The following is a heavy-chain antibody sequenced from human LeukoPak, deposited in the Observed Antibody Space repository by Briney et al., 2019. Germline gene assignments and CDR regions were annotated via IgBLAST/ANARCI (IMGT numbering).Heavy chain of an antibody. D-gene: IGHD3-22*01. V-gene: IGHV3-23*01. J-gene: IGHJ4*02. CDR1: GFTFGSYG. Sequence: GGSLRLSCAASGFTFGSYGMSWVRQAPGKGLEWVSFISPSGDRTSNADSVEGRFTISRDNPRDTLYLQMDSLRDEDTAGYYCAIMHGYYDGSGYWVQWGQGTLVTVSS. CDR3: AIMHGYYDGSGYWVQ. CDR2: ISPSGDRT.